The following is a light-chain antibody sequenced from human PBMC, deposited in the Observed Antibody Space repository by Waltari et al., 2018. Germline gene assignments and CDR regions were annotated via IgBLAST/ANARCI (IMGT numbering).Light chain of an antibody. CDR3: AAWDDSLSGWV. J-gene: IGLJ3*02. Sequence: QSVLTQPPSASGTPGQRVTIPCSARSPNIGSHYVYWYQQPPATAPKLLIYRNNQRPSGVPDRFSGSKSGTSASLAISGLRSEDEADYYCAAWDDSLSGWVFGGGTKLTVL. CDR1: SPNIGSHY. V-gene: IGLV1-47*01. CDR2: RNN.